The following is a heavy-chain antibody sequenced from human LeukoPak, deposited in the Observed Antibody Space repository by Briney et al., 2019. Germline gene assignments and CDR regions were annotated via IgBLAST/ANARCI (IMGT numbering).Heavy chain of an antibody. CDR3: ARRAATDY. J-gene: IGHJ4*02. CDR2: INPNSGGT. D-gene: IGHD2-15*01. Sequence: GASVKVSCKASGYTFTGYYLHWVRQAPGQGLEWMGRINPNSGGTNYAQKFQGRVTMTGDTSISTAYTELSGLTSDDTAVYYCARRAATDYWGQGTLVTVSS. CDR1: GYTFTGYY. V-gene: IGHV1-2*06.